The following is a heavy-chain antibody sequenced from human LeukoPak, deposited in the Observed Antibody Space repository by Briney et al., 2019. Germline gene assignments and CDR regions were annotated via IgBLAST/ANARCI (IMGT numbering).Heavy chain of an antibody. D-gene: IGHD6-19*01. Sequence: GGSLRLSCAASGFTFDDYAMHWVRQAPGKGLEGVSGISWNSGSIGYADSVKGRFTISRDNAKNSLYLQMNSLRAEDTALYYCALGAVAGLRHFDYWGQGTLVTVSS. V-gene: IGHV3-9*01. CDR3: ALGAVAGLRHFDY. J-gene: IGHJ4*02. CDR1: GFTFDDYA. CDR2: ISWNSGSI.